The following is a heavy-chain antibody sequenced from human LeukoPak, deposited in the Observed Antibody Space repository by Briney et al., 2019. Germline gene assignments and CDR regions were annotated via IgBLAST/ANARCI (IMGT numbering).Heavy chain of an antibody. D-gene: IGHD2-2*01. V-gene: IGHV4-39*01. J-gene: IGHJ6*03. CDR2: IYYSGST. CDR3: ARHLGYCSSTSCYGEYYYYYMDV. CDR1: GGSISSSSYY. Sequence: SETLSLTCTVSGGSISSSSYYWGWIRQPPGKGLAWIGSIYYSGSTYYNPSLKSRVTISVDTSKNQFSLKLSSVTAADTAVYYCARHLGYCSSTSCYGEYYYYYMDVWGKGTTVTVSS.